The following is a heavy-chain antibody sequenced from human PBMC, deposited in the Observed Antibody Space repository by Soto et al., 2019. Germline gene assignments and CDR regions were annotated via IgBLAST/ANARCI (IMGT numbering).Heavy chain of an antibody. CDR3: ARGVSITGTTIGWFDP. Sequence: PGGSLRLSCAASGFTFSDYYMSWIRQAPGKGLEWVSYISSSSYTNYADSVKGRFTISRDNAKNSLYLQMNSLRAEDTAVYYCARGVSITGTTIGWFDPWGQGTLVTVSS. CDR1: GFTFSDYY. D-gene: IGHD1-7*01. J-gene: IGHJ5*02. CDR2: ISSSSYT. V-gene: IGHV3-11*06.